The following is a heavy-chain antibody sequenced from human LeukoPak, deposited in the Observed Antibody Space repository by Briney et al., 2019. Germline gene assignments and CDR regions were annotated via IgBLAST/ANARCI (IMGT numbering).Heavy chain of an antibody. D-gene: IGHD2-2*02. CDR3: ARGGRYCSSTSCYTQPRDFDY. CDR2: MNPNSGNT. Sequence: ASVKVSCKASGYTFTSYDINWVRQATGQGLEWMGWMNPNSGNTGYAQKFQGRVTMTRNTSISTAYIELSSLRSEDTAVYYCARGGRYCSSTSCYTQPRDFDYWGQGTLVTVSS. J-gene: IGHJ4*02. CDR1: GYTFTSYD. V-gene: IGHV1-8*01.